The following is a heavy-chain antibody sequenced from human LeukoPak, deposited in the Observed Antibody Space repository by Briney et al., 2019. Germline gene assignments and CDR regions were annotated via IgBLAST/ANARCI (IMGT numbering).Heavy chain of an antibody. D-gene: IGHD3-9*01. Sequence: PSETLSLTCTVSGGSISSYYWSWVRQPAGKGLEGIGRIYISGTTNYNPSLKSRITMSLDTSKNQLSLRLTSVTAADTAVYYCARDEARTGYIHYWGQGTLITVSS. V-gene: IGHV4-4*07. CDR2: IYISGTT. CDR3: ARDEARTGYIHY. CDR1: GGSISSYY. J-gene: IGHJ4*02.